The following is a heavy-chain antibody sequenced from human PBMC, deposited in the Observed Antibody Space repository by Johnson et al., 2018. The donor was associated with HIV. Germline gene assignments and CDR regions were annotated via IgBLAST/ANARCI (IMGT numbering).Heavy chain of an antibody. CDR1: GFTFDDYA. CDR2: ISWNSGSI. J-gene: IGHJ3*01. V-gene: IGHV3-9*01. Sequence: EVHLVESGGGLVKPGGSLRLSCAASGFTFDDYAMHWVRQTPGKGLEWVSGISWNSGSIDYADSVKGRFTISRDNSKNTLYLQMNSLRAEDTAVYYCVRDAFDYRDASGRFGGAGFDLWGQGTVVTVSS. CDR3: VRDAFDYRDASGRFGGAGFDL. D-gene: IGHD3-16*01.